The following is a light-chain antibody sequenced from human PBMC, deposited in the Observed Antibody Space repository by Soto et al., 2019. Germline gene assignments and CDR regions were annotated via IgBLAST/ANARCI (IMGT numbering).Light chain of an antibody. CDR2: ENN. CDR3: GTWDSSLSAGV. CDR1: SSNIGNNY. V-gene: IGLV1-51*01. J-gene: IGLJ1*01. Sequence: QSVLTQPPSVSAAPGQKVTISCSGSSSNIGNNYVSWYQQLPGTAPKLRIYENNKRPSGIPDRFSGSKFGTSATLGITGLQAGDAADFYCGTWDSSLSAGVFGTGTKLTVL.